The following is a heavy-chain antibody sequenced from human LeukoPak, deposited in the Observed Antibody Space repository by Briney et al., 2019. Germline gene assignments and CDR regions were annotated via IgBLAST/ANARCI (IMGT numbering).Heavy chain of an antibody. Sequence: ASETLSLTCTASGGSISSGSYYWSCIRQPAGKGLEWIGRIYTSGSTNYNTSLKSRVTMSVATSKNQFSLKLSSVNAADTAVYYCARSGYGDGDYFDYWGQGTLVTVSS. J-gene: IGHJ4*02. CDR1: GGSISSGSYY. CDR2: IYTSGST. D-gene: IGHD4-17*01. V-gene: IGHV4-61*02. CDR3: ARSGYGDGDYFDY.